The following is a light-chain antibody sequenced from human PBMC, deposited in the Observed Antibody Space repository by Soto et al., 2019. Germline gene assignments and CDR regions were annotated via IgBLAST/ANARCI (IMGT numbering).Light chain of an antibody. Sequence: EIVLTESPATLWFSTGERATLSCRASQSVKTFLVWYQQRPGQAPRLLIYGASSRATGIPDRFSGSGSVTDFTLTISRLEPEDFAVYYCQQYGSSRRTFGQGTKVDIK. CDR1: QSVKTF. CDR3: QQYGSSRRT. CDR2: GAS. J-gene: IGKJ1*01. V-gene: IGKV3-20*01.